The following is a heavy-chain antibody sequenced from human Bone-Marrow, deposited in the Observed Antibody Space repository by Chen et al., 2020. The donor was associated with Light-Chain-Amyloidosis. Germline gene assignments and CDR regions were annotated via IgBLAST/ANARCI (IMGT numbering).Heavy chain of an antibody. D-gene: IGHD3-10*01. Sequence: GGGVVQPGGSLRLSCAASGFPFSSYGMHWVRQAPGKGLEWVAFIRYDGSNKYYADSVKGRFTISRDNSKNTLYLQMNSLRAEDTAVYYCAKEPSRHMVRGEPELDYWGQGTLVTVSS. CDR3: AKEPSRHMVRGEPELDY. CDR1: GFPFSSYG. J-gene: IGHJ4*02. CDR2: IRYDGSNK. V-gene: IGHV3-30*02.